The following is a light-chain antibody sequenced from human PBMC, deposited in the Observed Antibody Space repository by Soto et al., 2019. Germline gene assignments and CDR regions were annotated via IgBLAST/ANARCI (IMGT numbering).Light chain of an antibody. CDR3: QKYNSYSQT. CDR1: QSISSW. V-gene: IGKV1-5*03. J-gene: IGKJ1*01. Sequence: DIQMTQSPSTLSASVGDRVTITCRASQSISSWLAWYQQKPGKAPKLLIYKASSLESGVPSRFSGSGSGTEFNLTISSLQPDDFATYYCQKYNSYSQTFGQGTKVEIK. CDR2: KAS.